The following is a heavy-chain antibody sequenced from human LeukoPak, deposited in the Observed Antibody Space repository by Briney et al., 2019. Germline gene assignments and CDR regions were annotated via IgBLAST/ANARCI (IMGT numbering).Heavy chain of an antibody. CDR2: INDNGGIT. CDR3: ARTAYSDYSLGF. D-gene: IGHD5-12*01. Sequence: GGSLRLSCAASGFTFRSHAMHWVRQAPGKGLEYVSTINDNGGITYYADSVKGRFSISRDNAKNTLYLQMNSLRAEDTAVYYCARTAYSDYSLGFWGQGTLVTVSS. V-gene: IGHV3-64*04. J-gene: IGHJ4*02. CDR1: GFTFRSHA.